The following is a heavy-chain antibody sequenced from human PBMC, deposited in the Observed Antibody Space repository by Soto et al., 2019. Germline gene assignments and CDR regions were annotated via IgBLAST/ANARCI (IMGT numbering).Heavy chain of an antibody. V-gene: IGHV1-18*01. CDR1: GFTFTRHG. Sequence: GASVKVSCKASGFTFTRHGISWVRQAPGQRLEWMGWISAYNGNTNYAQKLQGRVTMTTDTSTSTAYMELRSLRSDDTAVYYCARDEVTIFGVVIEPGYYYMDVWGKGTTVTVSS. CDR2: ISAYNGNT. D-gene: IGHD3-3*01. CDR3: ARDEVTIFGVVIEPGYYYMDV. J-gene: IGHJ6*03.